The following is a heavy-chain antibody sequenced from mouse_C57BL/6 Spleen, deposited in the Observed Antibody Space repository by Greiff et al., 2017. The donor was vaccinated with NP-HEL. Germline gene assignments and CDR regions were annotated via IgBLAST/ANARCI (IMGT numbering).Heavy chain of an antibody. D-gene: IGHD2-4*01. CDR3: ARVKGDYEDAMDY. CDR2: ISYDGSN. J-gene: IGHJ4*01. Sequence: EVKLMESGPGLVKPSQSLSLTCSVTGYSITSGYYWNWIRQFPGNKLEWMGYISYDGSNNYNPSLKNRISITRDTSKNQFFLKLNSVTTEDTATYYCARVKGDYEDAMDYWGQGTSVTVSS. CDR1: GYSITSGYY. V-gene: IGHV3-6*01.